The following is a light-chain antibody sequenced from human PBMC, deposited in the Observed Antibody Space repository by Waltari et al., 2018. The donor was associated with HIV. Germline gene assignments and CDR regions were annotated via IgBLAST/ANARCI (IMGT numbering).Light chain of an antibody. CDR3: QQRSNWPLT. CDR1: QSVSRY. Sequence: EIVLTQSPATLSLSPGERATLSSRASQSVSRYLAWYQQTPGQAPRPLIYDASNKATCIPARFSGSGSGTDFTLTISSLEPEDFAVYYCQQRSNWPLTFGGGTKVEIK. J-gene: IGKJ4*01. V-gene: IGKV3-11*01. CDR2: DAS.